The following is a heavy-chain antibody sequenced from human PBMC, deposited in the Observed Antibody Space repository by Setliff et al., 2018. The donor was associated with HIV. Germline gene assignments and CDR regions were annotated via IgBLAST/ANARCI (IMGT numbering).Heavy chain of an antibody. V-gene: IGHV4-39*01. CDR3: ARGRYRSRWYASDHYYIDV. D-gene: IGHD6-13*01. Sequence: SETLSLTCTVSGGSISSSSYYWGWIRQSPGKGLRWIGSIYYRGSTYYNPSLKSRVTISVDTSKNQFSLKLRSVTAADTALYYCARGRYRSRWYASDHYYIDVWGKGTTVTVSS. CDR2: IYYRGST. J-gene: IGHJ6*03. CDR1: GGSISSSSYY.